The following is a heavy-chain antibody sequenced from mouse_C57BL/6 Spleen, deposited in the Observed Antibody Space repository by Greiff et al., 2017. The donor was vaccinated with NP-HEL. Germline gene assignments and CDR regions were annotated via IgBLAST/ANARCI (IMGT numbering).Heavy chain of an antibody. CDR3: AGLTVYDGYWHFAV. J-gene: IGHJ3*01. D-gene: IGHD2-3*01. Sequence: EVQLQQSGAELVKPGASVKLSCTASGYTFTDYYMHWVKQRPEQGLEWIGRIYPEDGGTKYTAKFQGKATLTADTSSNTAYMQLSSLTSEDTAVYYCAGLTVYDGYWHFAVWGKGTLVTVSA. V-gene: IGHV14-2*01. CDR2: IYPEDGGT. CDR1: GYTFTDYY.